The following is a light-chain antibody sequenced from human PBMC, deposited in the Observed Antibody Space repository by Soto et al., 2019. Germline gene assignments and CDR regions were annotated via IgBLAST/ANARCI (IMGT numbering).Light chain of an antibody. V-gene: IGLV2-23*01. CDR3: CSYAGNSLYV. CDR1: SSVVGSYNL. Sequence: QSVLTQPASVSGSPGQSITISCTGTSSVVGSYNLVSWYQQHPGKAPKLMIYEGSKRPSGVSNRFSGSKSGNTASLTISGLQAEEEADYYCCSYAGNSLYVFGTGTKVTVL. CDR2: EGS. J-gene: IGLJ1*01.